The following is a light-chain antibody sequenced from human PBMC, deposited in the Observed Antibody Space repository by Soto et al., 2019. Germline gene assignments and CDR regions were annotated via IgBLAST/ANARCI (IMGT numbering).Light chain of an antibody. J-gene: IGKJ1*01. V-gene: IGKV1-39*02. CDR2: DVS. Sequence: DIQMTQSPSSLSASVGDRVTITCRASQSISSYLNWYQQKPGKAPKLLIFDVSTLESGVPSRFSGSGSGTEFTLTISSLQPDDFATYYCQRYDTLWTMFGQGTKVDIK. CDR1: QSISSY. CDR3: QRYDTLWTM.